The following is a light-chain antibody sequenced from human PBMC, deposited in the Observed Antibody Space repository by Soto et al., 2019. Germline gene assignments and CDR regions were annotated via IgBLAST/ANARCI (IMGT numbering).Light chain of an antibody. CDR3: AAWDDSLSGWV. CDR2: STN. Sequence: QSVLTQHPSASGTPGQRVTISCSGSSSNIGSNYVYWYQQLPGTAPKLLIYSTNARPSGVPDRFSGSKPGTSASLAISGPRSEDEADYYCAAWDDSLSGWVFGGGTQLTVL. V-gene: IGLV1-47*02. J-gene: IGLJ3*02. CDR1: SSNIGSNY.